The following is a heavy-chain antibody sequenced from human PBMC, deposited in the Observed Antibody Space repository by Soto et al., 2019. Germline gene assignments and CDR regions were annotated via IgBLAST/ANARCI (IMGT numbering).Heavy chain of an antibody. Sequence: EVHLLEFGGGLVQRGGSLRLSCAASGFTFSNYAMNWVRQAPGKGLEWVSGITGSGGATFYADSVKGRFTISRDNSKNTVYLQVNSVRADDTAVYYCAKEYTSISKGSFDYWGQGAPVTVSS. CDR2: ITGSGGAT. D-gene: IGHD2-2*02. V-gene: IGHV3-23*01. CDR3: AKEYTSISKGSFDY. CDR1: GFTFSNYA. J-gene: IGHJ4*02.